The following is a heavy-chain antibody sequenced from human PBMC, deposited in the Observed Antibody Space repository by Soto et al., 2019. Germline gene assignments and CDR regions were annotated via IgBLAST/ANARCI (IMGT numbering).Heavy chain of an antibody. Sequence: PSGTLSLTCTVSGGSISGADYYWSWVRQPPGKGLEWIGYIYYSGSTFFNPSLKSRVTISKDTSRNQFSLRLNSVTAADTAVYYCARAIVVTIGGMDVWGQGTTVTVSS. CDR2: IYYSGST. V-gene: IGHV4-30-4*01. CDR3: ARAIVVTIGGMDV. D-gene: IGHD5-12*01. CDR1: GGSISGADYY. J-gene: IGHJ6*02.